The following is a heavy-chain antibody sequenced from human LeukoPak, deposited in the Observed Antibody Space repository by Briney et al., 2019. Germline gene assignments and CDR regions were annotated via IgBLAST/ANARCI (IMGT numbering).Heavy chain of an antibody. D-gene: IGHD6-13*01. V-gene: IGHV3-7*01. Sequence: GGSLRLSCAASGFTFSSYWMSWVRQAPGKGLEWVANIKQDGSEKYYVDSVKGRFTISRDNAKNSLYLQMNSLRAEDTAVYYCARGQQLVVSYYYYMDVWGKGTTVTVYS. CDR3: ARGQQLVVSYYYYMDV. CDR2: IKQDGSEK. J-gene: IGHJ6*03. CDR1: GFTFSSYW.